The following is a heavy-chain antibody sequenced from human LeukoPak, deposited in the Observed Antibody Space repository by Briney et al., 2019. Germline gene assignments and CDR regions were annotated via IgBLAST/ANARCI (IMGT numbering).Heavy chain of an antibody. D-gene: IGHD4-17*01. Sequence: WGSLRLSCEASGFTFTTYSMTWVRQAPGKGLEWVSIISSGSSAIFSADALKGRFTIYRDDAKNLLYLDMNSLRAEDTAVYYCARGHTAVTRHFDFWGQGTLVTVSS. CDR1: GFTFTTYS. V-gene: IGHV3-21*01. CDR3: ARGHTAVTRHFDF. CDR2: ISSGSSAI. J-gene: IGHJ4*01.